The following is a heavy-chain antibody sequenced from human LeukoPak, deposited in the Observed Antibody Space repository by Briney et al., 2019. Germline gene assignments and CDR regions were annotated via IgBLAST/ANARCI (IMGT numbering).Heavy chain of an antibody. CDR2: IYYSGST. V-gene: IGHV4-59*01. J-gene: IGHJ3*02. Sequence: PSETLSLTCTVSGGSISSYYWSWIRQPPGKGLEWIGYIYYSGSTNYNPSLKSRVTISVDTSKNQFSLKLSSVTAADTAVYYCARRFSGRLGAFDIWGQGTMVTVSS. CDR1: GGSISSYY. D-gene: IGHD1-26*01. CDR3: ARRFSGRLGAFDI.